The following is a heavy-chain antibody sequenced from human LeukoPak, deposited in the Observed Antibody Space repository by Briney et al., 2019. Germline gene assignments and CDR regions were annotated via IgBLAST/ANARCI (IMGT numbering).Heavy chain of an antibody. CDR1: GYTFTSYD. J-gene: IGHJ4*02. D-gene: IGHD4-17*01. CDR2: ISSTNGNT. V-gene: IGHV1-18*01. Sequence: GASVKVSCKASGYTFTSYDIHWVRQAPGQGLEWMGCISSTNGNTNYAQKLQGRVTMTTDTSTSTAYMELRSLRSDDTAVYYCARDRGLNYGDYFDYWGQGTLVTVSS. CDR3: ARDRGLNYGDYFDY.